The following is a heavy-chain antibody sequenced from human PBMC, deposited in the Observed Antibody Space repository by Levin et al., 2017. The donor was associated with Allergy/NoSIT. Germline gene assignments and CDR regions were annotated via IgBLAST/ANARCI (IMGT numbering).Heavy chain of an antibody. Sequence: PGGSLRLSCAASGFTFSTYWMSWVRQTPGEGLEWVANIKQDETEKYYVDSVKGRFTISRDNAKNSLYLQMSSLRVEDTAVYFCARDRTPHFYYGMDVWGQGTTVTVSS. V-gene: IGHV3-7*01. CDR1: GFTFSTYW. CDR3: ARDRTPHFYYGMDV. CDR2: IKQDETEK. D-gene: IGHD1-14*01. J-gene: IGHJ6*02.